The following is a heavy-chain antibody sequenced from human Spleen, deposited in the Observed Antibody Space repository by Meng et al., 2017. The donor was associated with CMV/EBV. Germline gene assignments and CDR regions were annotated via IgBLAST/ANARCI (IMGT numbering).Heavy chain of an antibody. CDR2: TKKDGSEK. CDR1: GFSFSSYG. V-gene: IGHV3-7*01. J-gene: IGHJ4*02. CDR3: ARDFGAAYFDS. Sequence: SCEASGFSFSSYGMSWVRQAPGKGLEWVANTKKDGSEKYYVNSVKGRFTISRDNAGKLLYLQMNSLRPEDTAVYYCARDFGAAYFDSWGQGTRVTVSS. D-gene: IGHD3-3*01.